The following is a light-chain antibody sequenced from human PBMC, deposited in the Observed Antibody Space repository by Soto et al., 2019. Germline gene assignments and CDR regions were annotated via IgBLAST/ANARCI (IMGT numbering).Light chain of an antibody. V-gene: IGLV2-14*01. CDR3: ASWDVNLNGLYV. J-gene: IGLJ1*01. Sequence: QSALTQPASVSGSPGQSITISCTGTSSDVGGYIYVSWYQQHPGKAPKLMIYEVSNRPSGVSNRFSGSKSGNTASLTISGLQAEDEADYYCASWDVNLNGLYVFGTGTKVTV. CDR1: SSDVGGYIY. CDR2: EVS.